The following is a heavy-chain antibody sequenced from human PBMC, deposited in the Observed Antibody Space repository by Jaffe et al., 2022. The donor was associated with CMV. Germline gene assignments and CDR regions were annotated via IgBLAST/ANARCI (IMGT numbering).Heavy chain of an antibody. Sequence: QVHLMQSGAEVKKPGASVKVSCKTSGYTFTTFGISWVRQAPGQGLEWMGWINVYDGDTKYQENLQDRVIMTTDKSTNTAYMELRSLTSDDTAVYYCARVGEYSSRWFFFDYWGQGTLVTVSS. CDR2: INVYDGDT. J-gene: IGHJ4*02. CDR3: ARVGEYSSRWFFFDY. CDR1: GYTFTTFG. V-gene: IGHV1-18*01. D-gene: IGHD6-19*01.